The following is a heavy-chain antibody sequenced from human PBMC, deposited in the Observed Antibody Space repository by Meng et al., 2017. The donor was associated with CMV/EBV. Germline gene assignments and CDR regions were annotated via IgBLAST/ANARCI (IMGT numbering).Heavy chain of an antibody. V-gene: IGHV4-39*01. D-gene: IGHD4-17*01. CDR1: GGSISSSSYY. J-gene: IGHJ4*02. Sequence: GSLRLSCTVSGGSISSSSYYWGWIRQPPGKGLEWIGSIYYSVSTYYNPSLKSRVTISVDTSKNQFSLKLSSVTAADTAVYYCARHGGDYEDYWGQGTLVTVSS. CDR2: IYYSVST. CDR3: ARHGGDYEDY.